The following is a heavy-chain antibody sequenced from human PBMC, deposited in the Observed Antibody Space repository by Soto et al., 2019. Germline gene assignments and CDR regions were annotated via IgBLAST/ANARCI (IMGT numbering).Heavy chain of an antibody. D-gene: IGHD3-10*01. V-gene: IGHV1-69*12. CDR3: ARWPTYFPIVPGGYWFDP. J-gene: IGHJ5*02. CDR1: GGTFSSYA. CDR2: IIPIFGTA. Sequence: QVQLVQSGAEVKKPGSSVKVSCKASGGTFSSYAISWVRQAPGQGLEWMGGIIPIFGTANYAQKFQGRVTITADESTSTAYMELSSLRSEDTAVYYCARWPTYFPIVPGGYWFDPWGQGTLVTVSS.